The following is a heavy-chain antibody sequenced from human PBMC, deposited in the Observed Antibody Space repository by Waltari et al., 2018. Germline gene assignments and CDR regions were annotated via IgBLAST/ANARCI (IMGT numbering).Heavy chain of an antibody. V-gene: IGHV3-23*01. Sequence: EVQLLESGGGLVQPGGSLRLSCAASGFTFSSYAMSWFRQAPGKGLEWVSAISGSGGSTNYADSGKGRFTISRDNSKNTLDLKMNSLRAEDTAVYYCAKALGYCSSTSCYGEYYYYGMDVWGQGTTVTVSS. CDR1: GFTFSSYA. CDR2: ISGSGGST. J-gene: IGHJ6*02. D-gene: IGHD2-2*01. CDR3: AKALGYCSSTSCYGEYYYYGMDV.